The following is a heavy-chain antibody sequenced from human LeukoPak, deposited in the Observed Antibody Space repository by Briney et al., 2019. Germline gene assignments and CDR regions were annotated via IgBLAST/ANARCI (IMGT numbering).Heavy chain of an antibody. CDR2: ITGSGGNT. D-gene: IGHD3-9*01. V-gene: IGHV3-23*01. J-gene: IGHJ4*02. CDR3: AKWGDYDVLTGYYVSDY. Sequence: PGASLILSCAASGFTFSNYAMSWVRQAPGKGLEWVSAITGSGGNTYYADSVKGRFTISRDNSKNTVFLQMNSLRAEDTAVYYCAKWGDYDVLTGYYVSDYWGQGTLVTVSS. CDR1: GFTFSNYA.